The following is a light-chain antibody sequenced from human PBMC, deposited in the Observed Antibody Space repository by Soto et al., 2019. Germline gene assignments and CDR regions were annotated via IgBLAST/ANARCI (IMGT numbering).Light chain of an antibody. CDR3: AAWDDSLRGVM. CDR1: TSNIGSNN. J-gene: IGLJ3*02. CDR2: SND. Sequence: QSALAQPPSVSGTPGQRLTISCSGGTSNIGSNNVYWYQQLPGAAPKLLIYSNDQRPSGVPARFSGSRSGTSASLAISDLRSEDEGDYFCAAWDDSLRGVMFGGGTQLTVL. V-gene: IGLV1-47*02.